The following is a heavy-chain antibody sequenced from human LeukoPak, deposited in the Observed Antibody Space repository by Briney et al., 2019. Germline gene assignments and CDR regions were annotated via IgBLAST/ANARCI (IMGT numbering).Heavy chain of an antibody. CDR1: GGSISSGGYY. D-gene: IGHD2-2*01. J-gene: IGHJ6*03. Sequence: SETLSLTCTVSGGSISSGGYYWSWIPQHPGKGLEGIGYIYYSGSTYYNPSLKSRVTISVDTYKNQFSLKLSSVTAADTALYYCARSYCSSTSCAPYYYYYMAAWGKGTTFTVSS. CDR2: IYYSGST. CDR3: ARSYCSSTSCAPYYYYYMAA. V-gene: IGHV4-31*03.